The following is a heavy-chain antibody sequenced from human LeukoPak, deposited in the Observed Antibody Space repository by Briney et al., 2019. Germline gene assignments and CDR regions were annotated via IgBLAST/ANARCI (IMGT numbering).Heavy chain of an antibody. V-gene: IGHV4-61*02. J-gene: IGHJ3*02. CDR3: ASGSDAFDI. Sequence: PSETLSLTCTVSRGSICSGIDYWSWVRQTAGEGRECIGRSYTSGSTNYNPSLKSRVTISVDTSKNQFSLKLSSVTAADTAVYYCASGSDAFDIWGQGTMVTVSS. CDR1: RGSICSGIDY. CDR2: SYTSGST.